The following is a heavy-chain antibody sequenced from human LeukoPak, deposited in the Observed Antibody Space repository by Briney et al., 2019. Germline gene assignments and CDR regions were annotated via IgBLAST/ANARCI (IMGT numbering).Heavy chain of an antibody. V-gene: IGHV1-2*06. CDR2: INPNSGGT. Sequence: ASVKVSCEASGYTFTGYYMHWVRQAPGQGLEWMGRINPNSGGTNYAQKFQGRVTMTRDTSISTAYMELSRLGSDDTAVYYCARGDGSGSSVDYWGQGTLVTVSS. CDR3: ARGDGSGSSVDY. D-gene: IGHD3-10*01. CDR1: GYTFTGYY. J-gene: IGHJ4*02.